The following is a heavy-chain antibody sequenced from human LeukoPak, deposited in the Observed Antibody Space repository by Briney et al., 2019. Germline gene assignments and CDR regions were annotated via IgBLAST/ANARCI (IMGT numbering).Heavy chain of an antibody. CDR3: ARDYYDILTGYYTNFDY. Sequence: ASVKVSCKASGYTFTGYYMHWVRQAPGQGLEWTGWINPNSGGTNYAQKLQGRVTMTTGTSTSTAYMELRSLRSDDTAVYYCARDYYDILTGYYTNFDYWGQGTLVTVSS. CDR2: INPNSGGT. J-gene: IGHJ4*02. CDR1: GYTFTGYY. D-gene: IGHD3-9*01. V-gene: IGHV1-2*02.